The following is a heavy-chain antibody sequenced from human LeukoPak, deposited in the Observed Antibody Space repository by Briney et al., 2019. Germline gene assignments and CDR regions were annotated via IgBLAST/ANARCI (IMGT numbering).Heavy chain of an antibody. J-gene: IGHJ4*02. CDR1: GNYW. D-gene: IGHD3-22*01. CDR2: LYSSGST. Sequence: PGGSLRLSSAASGNYWMHWVRQAPGKGLEWVSVLYSSGSTYYADSVKGRFTISRDNSKNTLYLQMKSLRAEDTAVYYCARDRDYYESSGYYSDYWGQGTLVTVSS. CDR3: ARDRDYYESSGYYSDY. V-gene: IGHV3-53*01.